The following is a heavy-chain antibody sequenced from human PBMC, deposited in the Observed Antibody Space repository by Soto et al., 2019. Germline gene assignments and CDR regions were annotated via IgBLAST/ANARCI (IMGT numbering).Heavy chain of an antibody. Sequence: GGSLRLSCAASGFTFSSYDMHWVRQATGKGLEWVSAIGTAGDTYYPGSVKGRFTISRENAKNSLYLQMNSLRAEDTAVYYCARAPLVGYSGYDPYWYFDLWGRGTLVTVSS. J-gene: IGHJ2*01. V-gene: IGHV3-13*01. CDR3: ARAPLVGYSGYDPYWYFDL. CDR1: GFTFSSYD. CDR2: IGTAGDT. D-gene: IGHD5-12*01.